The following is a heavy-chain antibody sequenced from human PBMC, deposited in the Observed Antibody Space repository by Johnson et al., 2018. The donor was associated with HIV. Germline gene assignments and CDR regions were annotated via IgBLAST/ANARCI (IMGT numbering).Heavy chain of an antibody. CDR3: AKDWDRWLQPPGDAFDN. J-gene: IGHJ3*02. CDR2: VSYDSSNK. CDR1: ALSFSGYA. V-gene: IGHV3-30*04. Sequence: QVQLVESGGGVVQPGRSLRLSCTSALSFSGYAMHWVRQAPGKGLEWVAVVSYDSSNKYYADSVKGRFTISRDDSKNTLYLQMNSLRAEDTAVYYCAKDWDRWLQPPGDAFDNRGRGTMVTVSS. D-gene: IGHD5-24*01.